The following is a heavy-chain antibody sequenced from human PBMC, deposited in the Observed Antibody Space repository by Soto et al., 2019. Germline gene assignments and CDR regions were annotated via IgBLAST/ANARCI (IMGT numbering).Heavy chain of an antibody. V-gene: IGHV4-59*01. CDR3: ARDKTIGNYYYYMDV. CDR1: GGSFSGYY. Sequence: PSETLSLTCAVYGGSFSGYYWSWIRQPPGKGLEWIGYIYYSGSTNYNPSLKSRVTISVDTSKNQFSLKLSSVTAADTAVYYCARDKTIGNYYYYMDVWGKGTTVTVSS. D-gene: IGHD1-1*01. CDR2: IYYSGST. J-gene: IGHJ6*03.